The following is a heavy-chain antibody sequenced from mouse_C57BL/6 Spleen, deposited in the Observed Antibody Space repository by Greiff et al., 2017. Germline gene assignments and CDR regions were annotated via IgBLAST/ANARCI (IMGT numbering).Heavy chain of an antibody. CDR2: IYPRSGNT. D-gene: IGHD2-5*01. CDR3: ARHYYSNYEGCCDFGD. CDR1: GYTFTSYG. Sequence: QVQLQQSGAELARPGASVKLSCKASGYTFTSYGISWVKQRTGQGLEWIGEIYPRSGNTYYNAKFKGKATLTADKSSSTAYMELRSLTSEDSAVYFCARHYYSNYEGCCDFGDWGQGTTLTVSS. V-gene: IGHV1-81*01. J-gene: IGHJ2*01.